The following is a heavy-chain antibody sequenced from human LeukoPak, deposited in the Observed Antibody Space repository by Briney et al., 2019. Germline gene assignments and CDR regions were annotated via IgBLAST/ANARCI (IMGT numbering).Heavy chain of an antibody. CDR1: GFTFSAYS. CDR3: ARKENILTGYYDH. D-gene: IGHD3-9*01. CDR2: ISASSAYI. V-gene: IGHV3-21*01. J-gene: IGHJ5*02. Sequence: PGGSLRLSCAASGFTFSAYSVNWVRQAPGKGLEWVSSISASSAYIHYADSVKGRFTISRDNAKNSLYLQMNSLRAEDTAVYYCARKENILTGYYDHWGQGTLVTVSS.